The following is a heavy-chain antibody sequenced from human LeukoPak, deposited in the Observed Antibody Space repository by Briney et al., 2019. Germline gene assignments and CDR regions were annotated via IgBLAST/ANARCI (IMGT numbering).Heavy chain of an antibody. J-gene: IGHJ4*02. D-gene: IGHD4-17*01. V-gene: IGHV4-4*09. CDR2: IHTKGVT. CDR3: ARHYLYGDSSWDY. CDR1: GDTITGHY. Sequence: SETLSLTCAVSGDTITGHYWSWLRQPPGEGLEWIAYIHTKGVTKYNPSLRGRVTISLDTSKNEISLRLNSVTAADTAVYFCARHYLYGDSSWDYWGQGTLITVSS.